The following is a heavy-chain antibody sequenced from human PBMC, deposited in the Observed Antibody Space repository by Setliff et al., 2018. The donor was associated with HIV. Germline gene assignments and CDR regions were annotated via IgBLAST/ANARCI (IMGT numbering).Heavy chain of an antibody. Sequence: GESLKISCKASGYTFTINWIGWVRQVPGKGLEWMGIIDPRDAETRYSQSLEGQVTVSVDRYLNTAYLHWSSLRASDTAMYYCVRRHHRPQNAIGSWGPGTLVTVSS. CDR1: GYTFTINW. V-gene: IGHV5-51*01. J-gene: IGHJ5*02. CDR3: VRRHHRPQNAIGS. CDR2: IDPRDAET. D-gene: IGHD2-21*01.